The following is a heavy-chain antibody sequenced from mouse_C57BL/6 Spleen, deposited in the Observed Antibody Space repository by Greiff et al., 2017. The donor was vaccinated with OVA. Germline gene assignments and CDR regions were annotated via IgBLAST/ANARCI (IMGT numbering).Heavy chain of an antibody. CDR2: IYPRDGST. D-gene: IGHD1-1*01. CDR3: ANYGSSPFAY. Sequence: QVQLKQSGPELVKPGASVKLSCKASGYTFTSYDINWVKKRPGQGLEWIGWIYPRDGSTKYNEKFKGKATLTVDTSSSTAYMELHSLTSEDSAVYFWANYGSSPFAYWGQGTLVTVSA. CDR1: GYTFTSYD. J-gene: IGHJ3*01. V-gene: IGHV1-85*01.